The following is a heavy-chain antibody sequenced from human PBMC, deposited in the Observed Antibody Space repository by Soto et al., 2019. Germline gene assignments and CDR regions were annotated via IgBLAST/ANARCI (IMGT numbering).Heavy chain of an antibody. V-gene: IGHV2-70*01. CDR2: IDWDDDK. Sequence: SGPTLVNPTQTLTLTCTFSGFSLSTSGMCVSWIRQPPGKALEWLALIDWDDDKYYSTSLKTRLTISKDTSKNQVVLTMTNMDPVDTATYYCARGNRMMTETYYFAYWGQGTLVTVSS. CDR1: GFSLSTSGMC. CDR3: ARGNRMMTETYYFAY. J-gene: IGHJ4*02. D-gene: IGHD2-21*02.